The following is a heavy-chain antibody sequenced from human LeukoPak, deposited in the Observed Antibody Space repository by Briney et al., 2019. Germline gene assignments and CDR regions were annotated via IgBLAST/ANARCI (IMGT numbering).Heavy chain of an antibody. Sequence: SETLSLTCTVSGGSISSYYWSWIRQPPGKGLEWIGYIYYSGSTYYNPSLKSRVTISVDTSKNQFSLKLSSVTAADTAVYYCARATSERPFDYWGQGTLVTVSS. CDR3: ARATSERPFDY. CDR1: GGSISSYY. V-gene: IGHV4-59*12. D-gene: IGHD1-26*01. J-gene: IGHJ4*02. CDR2: IYYSGST.